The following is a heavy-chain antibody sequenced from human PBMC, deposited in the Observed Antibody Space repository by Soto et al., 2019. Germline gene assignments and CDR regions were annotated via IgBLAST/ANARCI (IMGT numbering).Heavy chain of an antibody. V-gene: IGHV3-30*18. CDR2: ISYDGSNK. CDR3: EKPGSSAWYLPPDY. Sequence: PGGSLRLSCAASGFTFSNYGMHWVRQAPGKGLEWVAVISYDGSNKYYADSVKGRFTISRDNSKNTLYLQMSSLSAEDTAVYHCEKPGSSAWYLPPDYWGQGTLVTVSS. CDR1: GFTFSNYG. D-gene: IGHD6-19*01. J-gene: IGHJ4*02.